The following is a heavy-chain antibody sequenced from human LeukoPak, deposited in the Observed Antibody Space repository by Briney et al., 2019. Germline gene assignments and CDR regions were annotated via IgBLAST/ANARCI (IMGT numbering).Heavy chain of an antibody. V-gene: IGHV4-59*01. Sequence: NPSETLSLTCTVSGGPIKNYYWSWIRQPPGKALEWIGYIYFTGSTNYNPSLKSRVTISVDTSKNQFSLKLSSVTAADTAVYYCARVITVRGVIFDYWGQGTLVTVSS. J-gene: IGHJ4*02. D-gene: IGHD3-16*01. CDR1: GGPIKNYY. CDR3: ARVITVRGVIFDY. CDR2: IYFTGST.